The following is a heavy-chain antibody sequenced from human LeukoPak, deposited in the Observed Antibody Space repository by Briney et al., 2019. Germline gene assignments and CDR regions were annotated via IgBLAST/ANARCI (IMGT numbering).Heavy chain of an antibody. CDR2: VNRDGSET. CDR1: GFTFSSYW. Sequence: GGSLRLSCAASGFTFSSYWMSWVRQAPGKGPEWVANVNRDGSETYYLDSVKGRFTISKDNAKNSLYLQMNSLRAEDTALYHCARNNGMDVWGQGTTVIVSS. V-gene: IGHV3-7*03. CDR3: ARNNGMDV. J-gene: IGHJ6*02.